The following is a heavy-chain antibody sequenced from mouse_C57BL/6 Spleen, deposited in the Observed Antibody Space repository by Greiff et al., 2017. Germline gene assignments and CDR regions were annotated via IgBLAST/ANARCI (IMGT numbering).Heavy chain of an antibody. CDR2: IDPETGGT. CDR1: GYTFTDYE. D-gene: IGHD1-1*01. CDR3: TRCSSCVWYFDV. J-gene: IGHJ1*03. V-gene: IGHV1-15*01. Sequence: QVQLQQSGAELVRPGASVTLSCKASGYTFTDYEMHWVKQTPVHGLEWIGAIDPETGGTAYNQKFKGKAILTADKSSSTAYMELRSLTSEDSAVYYCTRCSSCVWYFDVWGTGTTVTVSS.